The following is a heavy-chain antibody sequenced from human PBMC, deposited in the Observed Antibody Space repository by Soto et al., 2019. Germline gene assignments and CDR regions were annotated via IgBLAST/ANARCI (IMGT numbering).Heavy chain of an antibody. D-gene: IGHD3-22*01. CDR3: AGGGGYYYDSRY. V-gene: IGHV1-69*06. CDR1: GGTFSSYA. Sequence: QVQLVQSGAEVKKPGSSVKVSCKASGGTFSSYAISWVRQAPGQGLGWMGGIIPIFGTANDAQKFQGKVTITADKSASTAYMELSSLRSEYPAVYYCAGGGGYYYDSRYWGQGTLVTVAS. CDR2: IIPIFGTA. J-gene: IGHJ4*02.